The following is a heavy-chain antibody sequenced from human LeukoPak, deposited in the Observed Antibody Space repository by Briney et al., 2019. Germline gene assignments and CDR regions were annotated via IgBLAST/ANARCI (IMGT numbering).Heavy chain of an antibody. D-gene: IGHD3-10*01. V-gene: IGHV4-59*08. CDR2: IYYSGST. CDR1: GGSISSYY. J-gene: IGHJ6*03. Sequence: SETLSLTCTVSGGSISSYYWNWIRQPPGKGLEWIGYIYYSGSTNYNPSLKSRVTMSVDTSKNQFSLKLSSVTAADTAVYYCARHYYGSGSYRYYYYMDVWGKGTTVTISS. CDR3: ARHYYGSGSYRYYYYMDV.